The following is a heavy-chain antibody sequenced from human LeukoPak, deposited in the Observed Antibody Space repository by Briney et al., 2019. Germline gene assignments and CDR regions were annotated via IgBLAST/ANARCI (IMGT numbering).Heavy chain of an antibody. D-gene: IGHD3-3*01. CDR2: INHSGST. V-gene: IGHV4-34*01. CDR1: GGSLSGYF. J-gene: IGHJ5*02. CDR3: ARGNRDIYDFWSGYYKTKPNWFDP. Sequence: SETLSLTCAVYGGSLSGYFWSWIRQPPGKGLEWIGEINHSGSTYYIPSLMSRVTISVDTSKNQFSLKLSSVPAADTAVYYCARGNRDIYDFWSGYYKTKPNWFDPWGQGTLVTVSS.